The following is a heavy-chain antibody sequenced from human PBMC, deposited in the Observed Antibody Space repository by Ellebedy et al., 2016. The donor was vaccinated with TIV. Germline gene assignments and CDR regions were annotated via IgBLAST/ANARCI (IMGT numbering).Heavy chain of an antibody. V-gene: IGHV4-34*01. CDR2: INHSGST. J-gene: IGHJ4*02. D-gene: IGHD3-10*01. CDR3: AGGYYYGSGTGYYFDY. CDR1: GGSFSGYY. Sequence: MPSETLSLTCAVYGGSFSGYYWSWIRQPPGKGLEWIGEINHSGSTNYNPSLKIRVTVSVDTSKNQFSLKLSSVTAADTAVYYCAGGYYYGSGTGYYFDYWGQGTLVTVSS.